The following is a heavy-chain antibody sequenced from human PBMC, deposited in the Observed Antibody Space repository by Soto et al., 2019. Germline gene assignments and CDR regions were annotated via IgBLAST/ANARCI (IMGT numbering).Heavy chain of an antibody. CDR3: ATWLQREHAYDV. CDR1: GMTVSGKKY. J-gene: IGHJ3*01. D-gene: IGHD1-1*01. CDR2: VYDADGK. Sequence: DVQLVESGGALIQRGGSLRLSCAVVGMTVSGKKYVAWVRQAPGKGLEWVSGVYDADGKYYADSVKGRFTTSRDSSKTIVYLEMNDVGPEDTAIYYCATWLQREHAYDVWGLGTAVTVSS. V-gene: IGHV3-53*01.